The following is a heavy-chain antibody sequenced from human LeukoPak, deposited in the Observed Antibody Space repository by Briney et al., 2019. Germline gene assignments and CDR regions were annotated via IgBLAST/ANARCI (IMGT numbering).Heavy chain of an antibody. Sequence: GGSLRLSCAASGFTFSSYSMNWVRQAPGKGLEWVSYISSSSSTIYYADSVKGRFTISRDNAKNSLYLQMNSLRDEDTAVYYCARAGSSGWLNGGYFDFWGQGTLVTVSS. CDR2: ISSSSSTI. CDR3: ARAGSSGWLNGGYFDF. V-gene: IGHV3-48*02. J-gene: IGHJ4*02. D-gene: IGHD6-19*01. CDR1: GFTFSSYS.